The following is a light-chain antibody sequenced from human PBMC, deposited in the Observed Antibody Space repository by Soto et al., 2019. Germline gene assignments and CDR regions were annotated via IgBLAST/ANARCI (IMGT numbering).Light chain of an antibody. Sequence: NQFSISPSSLSASVRDRVTITCRASQTISSWLAWYQQKPGKAPKLLIYKASNLESGVPSRFSGSGSGTEFTLTICSLQPDDFTAYYCQLYTCLPCTFAHGGMVDI. J-gene: IGKJ1*01. V-gene: IGKV1-5*03. CDR1: QTISSW. CDR2: KAS. CDR3: QLYTCLPCT.